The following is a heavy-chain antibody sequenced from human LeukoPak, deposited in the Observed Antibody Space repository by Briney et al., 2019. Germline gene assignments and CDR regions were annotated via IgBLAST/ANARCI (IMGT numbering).Heavy chain of an antibody. J-gene: IGHJ4*02. D-gene: IGHD6-19*01. Sequence: SETLSLTCTVSGGSISSGSYYWSWIRQPAGKGLEWIGRIYTSGSTNYNPSLKSRVTISVDTSKNQFSLKLSSVTAADTAVYYCAGLAGTLFNYWGQGTLVTVSS. CDR3: AGLAGTLFNY. V-gene: IGHV4-61*02. CDR2: IYTSGST. CDR1: GGSISSGSYY.